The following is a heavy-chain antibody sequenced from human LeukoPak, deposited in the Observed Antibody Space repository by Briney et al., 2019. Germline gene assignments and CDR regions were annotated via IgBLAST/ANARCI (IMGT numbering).Heavy chain of an antibody. D-gene: IGHD3-3*01. J-gene: IGHJ4*02. CDR1: GGSISSSYY. CDR2: IYYSGST. V-gene: IGHV4-39*07. CDR3: ARDLRDFWSGYSEYFDY. Sequence: SETLSLTCTVSGGSISSSYYWGWTRQPPGKGLEWIGSIYYSGSTYYNPSLKSRVTISVDTSKNQFSLKLSSVTAADTAVYYCARDLRDFWSGYSEYFDYWGQGTLVTVSS.